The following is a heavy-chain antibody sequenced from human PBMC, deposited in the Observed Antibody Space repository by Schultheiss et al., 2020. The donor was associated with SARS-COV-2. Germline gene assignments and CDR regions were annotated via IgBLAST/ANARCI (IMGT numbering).Heavy chain of an antibody. CDR2: IYYSGST. V-gene: IGHV4-39*01. J-gene: IGHJ4*02. D-gene: IGHD1-26*01. Sequence: SETLSLTCTVSGGSISSSSYYWGWIRKPPGKGLEWIGSIYYSGSTYYNPSLKSRVTISVDTSKNQFSLKLSSVTAADTAVYYCARHSGVGATRNFDYWGQGTLVTVSS. CDR3: ARHSGVGATRNFDY. CDR1: GGSISSSSYY.